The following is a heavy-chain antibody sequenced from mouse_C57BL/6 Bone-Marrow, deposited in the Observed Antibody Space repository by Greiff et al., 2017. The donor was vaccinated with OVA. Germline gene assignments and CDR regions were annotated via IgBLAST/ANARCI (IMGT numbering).Heavy chain of an antibody. Sequence: QVQLQQPGAELVKPGASVKLSCKASGYTFTSYWMDWVKQRPGQGLEWIGNIYPSDSETHYNQKFKDKATLTVDKSSSTAYMQLSSLTSEDSAVYYCARKVYGSSPLYAMDYWGQGTSVTVSS. CDR2: IYPSDSET. V-gene: IGHV1-61*01. J-gene: IGHJ4*01. D-gene: IGHD1-1*01. CDR3: ARKVYGSSPLYAMDY. CDR1: GYTFTSYW.